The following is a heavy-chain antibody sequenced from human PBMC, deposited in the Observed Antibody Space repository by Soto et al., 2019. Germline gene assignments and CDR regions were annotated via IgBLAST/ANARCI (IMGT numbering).Heavy chain of an antibody. CDR3: ARDDREYQLLMGDYYYGMDV. D-gene: IGHD2-2*01. V-gene: IGHV3-11*01. J-gene: IGHJ6*02. Sequence: QVQLVESGGGLVKPGGSLRLSCAASGFTFSDYYMSWIRQAPGKGLEWVSYISSSGSTIYYADSVKGRFTISRDNAKNSLYLQMNSLRAEDTAVYYCARDDREYQLLMGDYYYGMDVWGQGTTGTVSS. CDR1: GFTFSDYY. CDR2: ISSSGSTI.